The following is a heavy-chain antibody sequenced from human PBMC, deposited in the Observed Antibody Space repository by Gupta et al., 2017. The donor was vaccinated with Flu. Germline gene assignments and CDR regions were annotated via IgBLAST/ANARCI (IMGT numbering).Heavy chain of an antibody. Sequence: FWRGLRQLPGKGLEWIGYVHSRGGTYYNPSLRSRLMLSIDTSKNEFSLEVTSVTAADTAMYYCARRGTYFFDFWGQGALVTVSS. CDR2: VHSRGGT. D-gene: IGHD3-10*01. V-gene: IGHV4-31*02. CDR1: F. CDR3: ARRGTYFFDF. J-gene: IGHJ4*02.